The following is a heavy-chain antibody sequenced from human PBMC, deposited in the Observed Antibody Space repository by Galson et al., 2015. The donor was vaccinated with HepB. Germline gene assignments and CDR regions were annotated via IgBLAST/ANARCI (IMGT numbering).Heavy chain of an antibody. CDR2: ITGSGGKT. D-gene: IGHD2-8*01. J-gene: IGHJ3*02. Sequence: SLRLSCAVSGFTFSSYAMSWVRQAPGKGLEWVSSITGSGGKTYYPDSVKGRFTISRDNSKNTLFLQMNSLRAEDTALYFCAKDRVWAGADDGFDIWGQGTVVTVSS. CDR1: GFTFSSYA. V-gene: IGHV3-23*01. CDR3: AKDRVWAGADDGFDI.